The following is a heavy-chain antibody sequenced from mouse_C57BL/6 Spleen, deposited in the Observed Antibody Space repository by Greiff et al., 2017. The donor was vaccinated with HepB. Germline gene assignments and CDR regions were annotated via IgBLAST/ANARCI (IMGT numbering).Heavy chain of an antibody. Sequence: QVQLQQPGAELVKPGASVKMSCKASGYTFTSYWITWVKQRPGQGLEWIGDIYPGSGSTNYNEKFKSKATLTVDTSSSTAYMQLSSLTSEDSAVYYCARYYDYDGYAMDYWGQGTSVTVSS. J-gene: IGHJ4*01. CDR1: GYTFTSYW. V-gene: IGHV1-55*01. CDR2: IYPGSGST. D-gene: IGHD2-4*01. CDR3: ARYYDYDGYAMDY.